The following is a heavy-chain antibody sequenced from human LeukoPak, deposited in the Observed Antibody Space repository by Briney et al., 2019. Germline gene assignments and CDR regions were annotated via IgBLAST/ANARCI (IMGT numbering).Heavy chain of an antibody. V-gene: IGHV4-39*01. CDR2: IYYSGST. CDR3: ARRQQGDYYYYYMDV. Sequence: SETLSLTCTVSGGSISSSSYFWGWIRQPPGKGLEWIGSIYYSGSTYYNPSLKSRVTISVDTSKNQFSLKLSSVTAADTAVYYCARRQQGDYYYYYMDVWGKGTTVTISS. D-gene: IGHD2-2*01. CDR1: GGSISSSSYF. J-gene: IGHJ6*03.